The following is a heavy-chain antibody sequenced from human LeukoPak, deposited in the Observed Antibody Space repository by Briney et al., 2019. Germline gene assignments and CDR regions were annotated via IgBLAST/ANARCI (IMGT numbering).Heavy chain of an antibody. CDR1: GGSFSGYY. V-gene: IGHV4-34*01. D-gene: IGHD3-3*01. CDR2: INHSVST. J-gene: IGHJ5*02. Sequence: TSETLSLTCAVYGGSFSGYYWSWIRQPPGKGLEWIGEINHSVSTNYNPSLKSRVTISVDTSKNQFSLKLSSVTAADTAVYYCAAGVVIIPSTWGQGTLVTVSS. CDR3: AAGVVIIPST.